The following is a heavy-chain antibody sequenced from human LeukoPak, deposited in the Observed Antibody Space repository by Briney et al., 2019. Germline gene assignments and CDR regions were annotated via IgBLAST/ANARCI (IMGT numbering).Heavy chain of an antibody. CDR2: IYYRGNT. D-gene: IGHD6-13*01. CDR3: ARHDDIAAFRNGLDV. J-gene: IGHJ6*02. CDR1: GVSFTGYF. V-gene: IGHV4-59*08. Sequence: SETLSLTCAVYGVSFTGYFWTWIRQPPGKGLEWIGYIYYRGNTIYNPSLKSRVTMSVDTSKNQFSLKLGSVTAADTAVYYCARHDDIAAFRNGLDVWGQGTTVTVS.